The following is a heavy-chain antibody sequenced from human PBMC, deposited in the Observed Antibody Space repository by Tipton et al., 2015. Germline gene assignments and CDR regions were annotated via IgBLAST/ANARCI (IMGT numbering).Heavy chain of an antibody. CDR1: GFRFSSYG. J-gene: IGHJ2*01. Sequence: GSLRLSCAVSGFRFSSYGMHWVRQAPGKGLEWVANIKQDGSEKYYVDSVKGRFTISRDNAKNSLYLQMNSLRAEDTAVYYCARDYGDTWYFDLWGRGTLVTVSS. D-gene: IGHD4-17*01. CDR3: ARDYGDTWYFDL. CDR2: IKQDGSEK. V-gene: IGHV3-7*03.